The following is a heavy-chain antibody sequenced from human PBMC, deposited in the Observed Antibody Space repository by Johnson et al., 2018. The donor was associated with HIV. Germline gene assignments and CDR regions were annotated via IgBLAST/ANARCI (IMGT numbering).Heavy chain of an antibody. J-gene: IGHJ3*02. D-gene: IGHD1-7*01. CDR2: IKWSGGST. CDR3: AKWGTITGTTGVFDI. V-gene: IGHV3-20*04. CDR1: GFTFDDYG. Sequence: VQLVESGGGVVRPGGSLRLSCAASGFTFDDYGMSWVRQCPGKRLEWVSGIKWSGGSTGYADSVKARFMISRDNAKNSLYLQMNSLRAEDTAVYYCAKWGTITGTTGVFDIWGQGTMVTVSS.